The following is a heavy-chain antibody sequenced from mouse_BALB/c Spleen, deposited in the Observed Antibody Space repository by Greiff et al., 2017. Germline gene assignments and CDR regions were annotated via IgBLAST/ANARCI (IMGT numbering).Heavy chain of an antibody. CDR1: GFSLTGYG. Sequence: VKLMESGPGLVAPSQSLSITCTVSGFSLTGYGVNWVRQPPGKGLEWLGMIWGDGSTDYNSALKSRLSISKDNSKSQVFLKMNSLQTDDTARYYCARDLFDGYSLYYAMDYWGQGTSVTVSS. D-gene: IGHD2-3*01. V-gene: IGHV2-6-7*01. J-gene: IGHJ4*01. CDR3: ARDLFDGYSLYYAMDY. CDR2: IWGDGST.